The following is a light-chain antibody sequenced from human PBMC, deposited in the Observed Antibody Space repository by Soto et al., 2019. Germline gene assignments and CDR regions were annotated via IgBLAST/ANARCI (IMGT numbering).Light chain of an antibody. CDR3: QQTTSFPLT. CDR1: QGISSW. V-gene: IGKV1-12*01. Sequence: DIQMTQSPSFVSASVGDRVTITCRASQGISSWLAWYQHKPGIAPKLLIHAASSLESGVPSRFSGSGSGTDFTLTISSLHPEDFATYYCQQTTSFPLTFGGGTKVEIK. CDR2: AAS. J-gene: IGKJ4*01.